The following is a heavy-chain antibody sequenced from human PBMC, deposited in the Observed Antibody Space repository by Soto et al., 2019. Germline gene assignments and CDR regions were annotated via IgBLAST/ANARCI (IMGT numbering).Heavy chain of an antibody. Sequence: EVQLVESGGGLVQPGGSLRLSCAASGLIFSDYHMDWVRQAPGKGLEWVGRIKRKANSYTTEYAASVKGRVTISRDDSKNSLYLQINSRKTQDTAVYYCAMLGGWSGGSNDMDVWGQGTTVTVSS. CDR1: GLIFSDYH. V-gene: IGHV3-72*01. J-gene: IGHJ6*02. CDR2: IKRKANSYTT. D-gene: IGHD6-19*01. CDR3: AMLGGWSGGSNDMDV.